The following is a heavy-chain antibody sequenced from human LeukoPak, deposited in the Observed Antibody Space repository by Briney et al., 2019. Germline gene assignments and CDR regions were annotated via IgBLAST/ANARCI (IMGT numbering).Heavy chain of an antibody. Sequence: ASVKVSCKSSGGTFSSYAISGVRQAPGQGLELVGRIIPILGIANYAQKFQGRVTITADKSTSTAYMELSSLRSEDTAVYYCAREDGSGSYYNVHGFDPWGQGTLVTVSS. D-gene: IGHD3-10*01. V-gene: IGHV1-69*04. J-gene: IGHJ5*02. CDR1: GGTFSSYA. CDR2: IIPILGIA. CDR3: AREDGSGSYYNVHGFDP.